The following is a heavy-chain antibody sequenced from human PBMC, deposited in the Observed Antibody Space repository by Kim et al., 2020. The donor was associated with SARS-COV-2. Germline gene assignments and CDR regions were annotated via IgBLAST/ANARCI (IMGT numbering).Heavy chain of an antibody. CDR2: ISRTSGSI. J-gene: IGHJ6*02. CDR1: GFNFNDYG. CDR3: ARELEIWTMAVLIGVPTCYNGLDV. V-gene: IGHV3-48*02. D-gene: IGHD6-19*01. Sequence: GGSLRLSCVGFGFNFNDYGINWVRQAPGKGLEWISYISRTSGSIYYADSVKGRFTIARDKAEKSVFLQMNSLRDDDTAVYYCARELEIWTMAVLIGVPTCYNGLDVWGQGTTVTVSS.